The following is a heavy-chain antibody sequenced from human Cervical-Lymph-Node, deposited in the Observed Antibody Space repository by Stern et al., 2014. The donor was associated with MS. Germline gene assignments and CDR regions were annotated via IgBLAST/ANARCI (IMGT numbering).Heavy chain of an antibody. D-gene: IGHD3/OR15-3a*01. V-gene: IGHV3-11*01. CDR1: GFTFSDYY. CDR3: ARDGLDFFLFDY. Sequence: QLVESGGGLVKPGGSLRLSCTASGFTFSDYYLSWIRQAPGKGLEGVSSISSSSSTIYYADSVKGRLTISRDNAKNSLYLQMNSLRVEDTAVYYCARDGLDFFLFDYWGQGTLVTVSS. J-gene: IGHJ4*02. CDR2: ISSSSSTI.